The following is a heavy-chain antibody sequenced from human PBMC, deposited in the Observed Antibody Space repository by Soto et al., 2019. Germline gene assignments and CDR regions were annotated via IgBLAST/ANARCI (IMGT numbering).Heavy chain of an antibody. CDR1: GGSISGSSYY. CDR3: ARDGYNFEGYYYGMDV. J-gene: IGHJ6*02. V-gene: IGHV4-39*02. CDR2: IYYSGST. Sequence: PSETLSLTCTVSGGSISGSSYYWGWIRQPPGKGLEWIGSIYYSGSTYYNPSLKSRVTISVDTSKNQFSLKLSSVTAADTAVYYCARDGYNFEGYYYGMDVWGQGTTVTVSS. D-gene: IGHD5-12*01.